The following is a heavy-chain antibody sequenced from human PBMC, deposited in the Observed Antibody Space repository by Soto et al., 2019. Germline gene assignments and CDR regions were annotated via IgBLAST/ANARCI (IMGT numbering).Heavy chain of an antibody. CDR3: ARHNYGSGSTYFDY. CDR2: IYYSGST. CDR1: GGSISSYY. D-gene: IGHD3-10*01. Sequence: SETLSLTCTVSGGSISSYYWSWIRQPPGKGLEWIGYIYYSGSTNYNPSLKSRVTISVDTSKYQFSLKLNSMTAADTAVYYCARHNYGSGSTYFDYWGQGPLVTVSS. V-gene: IGHV4-59*08. J-gene: IGHJ4*02.